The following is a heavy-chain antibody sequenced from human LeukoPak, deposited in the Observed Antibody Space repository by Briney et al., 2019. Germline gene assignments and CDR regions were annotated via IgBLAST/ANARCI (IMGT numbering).Heavy chain of an antibody. D-gene: IGHD2-2*01. CDR2: ISSNGGST. CDR1: GFTFSNYA. CDR3: ARLHCSSTSCLFDY. Sequence: GGSLRLSCAASGFTFSNYAMHWVRQAPGKGLEYVSAISSNGGSTYCANSVKGRFTVSRDDSKNTLYLQMGSPRAEDMAVYYCARLHCSSTSCLFDYWGQGTLVTVSS. V-gene: IGHV3-64*01. J-gene: IGHJ4*02.